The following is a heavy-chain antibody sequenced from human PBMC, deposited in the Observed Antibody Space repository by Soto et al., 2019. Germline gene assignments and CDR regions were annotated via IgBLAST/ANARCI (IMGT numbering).Heavy chain of an antibody. CDR2: ISHHGLKE. Sequence: GGSLRLSCVASGFTFRDYGMHWVRQAPGKGLEWVAGISHHGLKEHYADSVKGRFTISRDNSKKTVYLQLDSLRGDDTAVYYCAKDWVGGSNKYYFEYWGQGTLVTVSS. CDR3: AKDWVGGSNKYYFEY. V-gene: IGHV3-30*18. D-gene: IGHD1-26*01. J-gene: IGHJ4*02. CDR1: GFTFRDYG.